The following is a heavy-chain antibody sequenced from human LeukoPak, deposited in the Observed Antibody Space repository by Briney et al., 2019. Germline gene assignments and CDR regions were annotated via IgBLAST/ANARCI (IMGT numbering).Heavy chain of an antibody. J-gene: IGHJ3*02. D-gene: IGHD2-8*01. V-gene: IGHV3-30*04. CDR1: GFTFSSYA. CDR3: ARPNRVKLTNDAFDI. CDR2: ISHDGSNK. Sequence: LSGGSLRLSCAASGFTFSSYAMHWVRQAPGKGLEWVAVISHDGSNKYYADSVKGRFTISRDNSKNTLYLQMNSLRAEDTAVYYCARPNRVKLTNDAFDIWGQGTMVTVSS.